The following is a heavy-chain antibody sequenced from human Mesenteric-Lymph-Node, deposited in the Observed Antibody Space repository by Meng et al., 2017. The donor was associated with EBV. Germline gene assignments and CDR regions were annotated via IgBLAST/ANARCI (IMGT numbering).Heavy chain of an antibody. V-gene: IGHV4-30-4*03. J-gene: IGHJ5*02. CDR2: VNHGGAT. Sequence: QLQESGPGLVTPSPTRSLTCAVSGGSIGSDPYYWSWIRQPPGKGLEWIGEVNHGGATIYNPSLESRVTISIDTSKNQFSLKVTSVTAADTAVYFCATLGSFASSIDPWGQGTLVTVSS. CDR3: ATLGSFASSIDP. CDR1: GGSIGSDPYY. D-gene: IGHD3-16*01.